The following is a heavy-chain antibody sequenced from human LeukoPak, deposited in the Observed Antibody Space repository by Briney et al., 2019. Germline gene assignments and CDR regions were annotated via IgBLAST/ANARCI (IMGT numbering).Heavy chain of an antibody. J-gene: IGHJ5*02. Sequence: SETLSLTCTVSSGSISSYYWSWIRQSPGKGLEWIGYIYSSGTTNYNPSLKSRVTISVDTSKNQFSLKLSSVTAADTAVYYCARGPLQFRFDPWGQGTLVTVSS. D-gene: IGHD4-11*01. CDR3: ARGPLQFRFDP. CDR1: SGSISSYY. CDR2: IYSSGTT. V-gene: IGHV4-59*01.